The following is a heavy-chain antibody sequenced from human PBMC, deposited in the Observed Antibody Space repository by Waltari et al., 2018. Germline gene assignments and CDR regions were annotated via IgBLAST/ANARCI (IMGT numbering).Heavy chain of an antibody. J-gene: IGHJ5*02. V-gene: IGHV4-4*02. CDR1: GDSMSRTYW. CDR2: VHGSGRS. D-gene: IGHD2-15*01. Sequence: QLQLHESGPGLVKPSGTLSLSCAVSGDSMSRTYWWSWVRQSPQKGLEWIGQVHGSGRSNYSPSFASRVTVSLDTSNNQFSLKVTAATAADTAVYYCARDRGRGLYLDTWGPGTLVTVSP. CDR3: ARDRGRGLYLDT.